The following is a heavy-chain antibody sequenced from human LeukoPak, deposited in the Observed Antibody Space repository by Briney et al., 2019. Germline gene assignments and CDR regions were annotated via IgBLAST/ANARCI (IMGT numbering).Heavy chain of an antibody. J-gene: IGHJ5*02. D-gene: IGHD6-13*01. CDR2: IKQEGSEK. CDR3: ARSWCSSRICWFDP. CDR1: GFTFSSYW. V-gene: IGHV3-7*01. Sequence: PGGSLRLSCAASGFTFSSYWMSWVRQAPGKGLEWVANIKQEGSEKYYVDSVKGRFTISRDNAKNSLYLQMNSLRAEDTAVYYCARSWCSSRICWFDPWGQGTLVTVSS.